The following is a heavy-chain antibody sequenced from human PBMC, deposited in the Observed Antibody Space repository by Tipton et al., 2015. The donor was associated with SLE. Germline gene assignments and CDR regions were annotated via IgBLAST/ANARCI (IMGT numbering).Heavy chain of an antibody. V-gene: IGHV3-74*03. CDR1: GFTFTKFW. CDR3: AREATSSSVNFDY. D-gene: IGHD6-6*01. CDR2: IDVDGTTT. Sequence: SLRLSCAASGFTFTKFWMNWVRQVPGKGLVWVSRIDVDGTTTTYADSVEGRFTISRDSATNTLYLDMHSLRVEDTALYFCAREATSSSVNFDYWGQGTLVTVSS. J-gene: IGHJ4*02.